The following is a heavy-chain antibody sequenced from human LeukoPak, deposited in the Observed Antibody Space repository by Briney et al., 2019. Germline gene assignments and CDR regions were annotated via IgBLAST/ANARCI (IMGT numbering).Heavy chain of an antibody. D-gene: IGHD2-2*01. CDR2: NYPGDSDT. CDR1: GYSFTTYW. J-gene: IGHJ4*02. V-gene: IGHV5-51*01. CDR3: ARRQGCSSTSCPPDS. Sequence: GGALQISCWGSGYSFTTYWNGWGRQMPGKGVEWMGINYPGDSDTRYSPSFEGQVTILAEKYINTAYLQWSSLKASDAAMYYCARRQGCSSTSCPPDSWGQGTLVTVSS.